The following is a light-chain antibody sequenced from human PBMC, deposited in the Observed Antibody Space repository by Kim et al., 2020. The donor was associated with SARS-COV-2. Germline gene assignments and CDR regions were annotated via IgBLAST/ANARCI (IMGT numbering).Light chain of an antibody. CDR1: SSNIETNY. V-gene: IGLV1-51*01. CDR2: HNH. J-gene: IGLJ3*02. CDR3: GTWDTGLRAVV. Sequence: QSVLTQPPSASAAPGQTVSISCSGGSSNIETNYVSWYQQLPGAAPKLLIYHNHERPSGIPDRFSGSKSGASATLGITGLQTGDAADYYCGTWDTGLRAVVFGGGTQLTVL.